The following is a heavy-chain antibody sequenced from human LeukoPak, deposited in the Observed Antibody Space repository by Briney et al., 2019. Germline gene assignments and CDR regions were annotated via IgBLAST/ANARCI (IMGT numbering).Heavy chain of an antibody. V-gene: IGHV3-23*01. D-gene: IGHD2-21*01. Sequence: PGGSLRLSCAVSGFTFSSYAMSWVRQAPGKGLEWVSGISSSGDSTDYADSVKGRVTISRDNSKNTLYLQMSSLRAVDTAVYYCAKDTPGGLWLFDYWGQGTLVIVSS. CDR1: GFTFSSYA. CDR3: AKDTPGGLWLFDY. CDR2: ISSSGDST. J-gene: IGHJ4*02.